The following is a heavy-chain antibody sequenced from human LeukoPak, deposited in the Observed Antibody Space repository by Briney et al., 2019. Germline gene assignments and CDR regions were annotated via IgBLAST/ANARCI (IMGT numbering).Heavy chain of an antibody. J-gene: IGHJ4*02. V-gene: IGHV3-30*18. Sequence: PGGSLRLSCAASGFTFSSYGMHWVRQAPGKGLEWVAVISYDGSNKYYADSVKGRFTISRDNSKNTLYLQMNSLRAEDTAVYYCAKDRWRAVAGYFDYWAREPWSPSPQ. CDR2: ISYDGSNK. CDR3: AKDRWRAVAGYFDY. CDR1: GFTFSSYG. D-gene: IGHD6-19*01.